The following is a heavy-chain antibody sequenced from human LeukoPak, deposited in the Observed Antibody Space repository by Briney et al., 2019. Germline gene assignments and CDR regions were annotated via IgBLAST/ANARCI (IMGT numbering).Heavy chain of an antibody. CDR1: GFTFSNYW. CDR3: ARGRFYYGSGSDTGDY. D-gene: IGHD3-10*01. J-gene: IGHJ4*02. CDR2: IKQDGSEK. V-gene: IGHV3-7*05. Sequence: PGGSLRLCCAASGFTFSNYWMSWVRQAPGKGLEWVANIKQDGSEKYYVDSVKGRFTISRDNAKNSLYVQMNSLRAEDTAVYYCARGRFYYGSGSDTGDYWGQGTLVTVSS.